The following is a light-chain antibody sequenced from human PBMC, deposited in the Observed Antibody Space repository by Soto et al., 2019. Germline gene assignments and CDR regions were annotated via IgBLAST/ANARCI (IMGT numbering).Light chain of an antibody. Sequence: QSVLTQPPSASGSPGQSVTISCTGTSSDVGGYNSVSWYQQHPGKAPKVMIYEVTKRPSGVPDRFSGSKTGNTASLTVSGLQAEDEADYYCTSYAGSTNLVFGGGTKLTVL. CDR3: TSYAGSTNLV. J-gene: IGLJ2*01. V-gene: IGLV2-8*01. CDR1: SSDVGGYNS. CDR2: EVT.